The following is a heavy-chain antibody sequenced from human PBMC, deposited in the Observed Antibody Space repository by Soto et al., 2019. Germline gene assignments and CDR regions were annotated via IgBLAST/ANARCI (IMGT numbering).Heavy chain of an antibody. CDR3: ARGSDRPYLYFDL. V-gene: IGHV4-39*07. D-gene: IGHD6-6*01. CDR2: IYYSGST. J-gene: IGHJ2*01. CDR1: GGSISSSSYY. Sequence: SETLSLTCTVSGGSISSSSYYWGWNRKPPGKGLEWIGSIYYSGSTYYNPSLKSRVTITVDTSKNQSSLKMSSVTAADAALYYCARGSDRPYLYFDLWGRGTLVTVSS.